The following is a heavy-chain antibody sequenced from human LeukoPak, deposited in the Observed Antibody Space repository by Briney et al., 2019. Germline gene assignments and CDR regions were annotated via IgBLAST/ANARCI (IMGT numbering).Heavy chain of an antibody. D-gene: IGHD5-12*01. CDR3: AKDRLVATIDGNFDY. CDR1: GFSFHRYG. CDR2: ISYDGNHR. V-gene: IGHV3-30*18. Sequence: GRSLRLSREASGFSFHRYGMHWLGQAPAKGLDWVALISYDGNHRSYGDSVKGRFTISRYNSKNTLYLRMNSLRAEDTAVFYCAKDRLVATIDGNFDYWGQGTLVTVSS. J-gene: IGHJ4*02.